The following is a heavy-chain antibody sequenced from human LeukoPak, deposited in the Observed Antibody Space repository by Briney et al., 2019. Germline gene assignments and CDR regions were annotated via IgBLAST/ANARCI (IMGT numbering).Heavy chain of an antibody. V-gene: IGHV3-33*01. CDR1: GFTISSYG. D-gene: IGHD3-3*01. Sequence: GGSLRLSCAASGFTISSYGMNWVRQAPGKGLEWVAVIWYEESNKYYADSVKGRFTISRDNSKNTLYLQMNSLRAEDTAVYYCARDRGSTYYDFWSGYYPHYYGMDVWGQGTTVTVSS. CDR3: ARDRGSTYYDFWSGYYPHYYGMDV. CDR2: IWYEESNK. J-gene: IGHJ6*02.